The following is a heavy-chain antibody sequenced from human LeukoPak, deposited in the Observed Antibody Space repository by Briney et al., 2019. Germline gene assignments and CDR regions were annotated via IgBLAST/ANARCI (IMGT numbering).Heavy chain of an antibody. Sequence: GGSLRLSCAASGXTFSDYYMSWIRQAPGKGLEWVSYISSSSSYTNYADSVKGRFTISRDNAKNSLYLQMNSLRAEDTAVYYCARAQYRYYFDYWGQGTLVTVSS. D-gene: IGHD3-16*02. CDR3: ARAQYRYYFDY. J-gene: IGHJ4*02. CDR1: GXTFSDYY. V-gene: IGHV3-11*05. CDR2: ISSSSSYT.